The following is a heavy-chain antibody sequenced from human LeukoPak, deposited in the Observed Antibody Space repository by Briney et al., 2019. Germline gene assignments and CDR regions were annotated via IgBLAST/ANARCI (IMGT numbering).Heavy chain of an antibody. V-gene: IGHV3-7*01. J-gene: IGHJ4*02. CDR3: ARDCSSTSCYAN. D-gene: IGHD2-2*01. CDR2: IKQDGSEK. CDR1: GFTFSSYS. Sequence: GGSLRLSCAASGFTFSSYSMNWVRQAPGKGLEWVANIKQDGSEKYYVDSVKGRFTISRDNAKNSLYLQMNSLRAEDTAVYYCARDCSSTSCYANWGQGTLVTVSS.